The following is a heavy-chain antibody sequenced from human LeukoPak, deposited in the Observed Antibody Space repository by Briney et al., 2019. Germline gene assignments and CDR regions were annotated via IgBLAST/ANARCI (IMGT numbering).Heavy chain of an antibody. D-gene: IGHD6-19*01. CDR2: IYYSGST. J-gene: IGHJ4*02. CDR3: ARGDGYSSGWYTY. V-gene: IGHV4-39*07. CDR1: GGSISSSSYY. Sequence: SETLSLTCTVSGGSISSSSYYWGWIRQPPGKGLEWIGSIYYSGSTYYNPSLKSRVTISVDTSKNQFSLKLSSVTAADTAVYYCARGDGYSSGWYTYWGQGTLVTVSS.